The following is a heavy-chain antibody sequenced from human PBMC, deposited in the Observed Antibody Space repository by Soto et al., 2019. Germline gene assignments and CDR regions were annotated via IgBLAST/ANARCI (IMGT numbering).Heavy chain of an antibody. CDR1: GGSISSGDYY. V-gene: IGHV4-30-4*01. Sequence: LSLTCTVSGGSISSGDYYWSWIRQPPGKGLEWIGYIYYSGSTYYNPSLKSRVTISVDTSKNQFSLKLSSVTAADTAVYYCARDEKVTGTTLSWFDPWGQGTLVTVSS. D-gene: IGHD1-7*01. J-gene: IGHJ5*02. CDR2: IYYSGST. CDR3: ARDEKVTGTTLSWFDP.